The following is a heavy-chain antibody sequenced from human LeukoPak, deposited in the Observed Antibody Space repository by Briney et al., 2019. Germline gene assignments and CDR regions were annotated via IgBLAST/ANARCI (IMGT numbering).Heavy chain of an antibody. CDR3: ARGELRYYYDSSGPYGMDV. CDR1: GYTFTGHY. V-gene: IGHV1-2*02. CDR2: INPNSGGT. D-gene: IGHD3-22*01. Sequence: ASVKVSCKASGYTFTGHYMHWVRQAPGQGLEWMGWINPNSGGTNYAQKFQGRVTMTRGTSISTAYMELSRLRSDDTAVYYCARGELRYYYDSSGPYGMDVWGQGTTVTVSS. J-gene: IGHJ6*02.